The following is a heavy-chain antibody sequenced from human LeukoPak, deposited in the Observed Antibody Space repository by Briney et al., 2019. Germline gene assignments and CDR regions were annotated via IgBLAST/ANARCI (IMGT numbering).Heavy chain of an antibody. J-gene: IGHJ4*02. V-gene: IGHV1-18*01. D-gene: IGHD5-18*01. CDR3: ARSNVDTAMDLYDY. CDR2: ISAYNGNT. CDR1: GYTFTSYG. Sequence: VASVTVSCKASGYTFTSYGISWVRQAPGQGLEWMGWISAYNGNTNYAQKLQGRVTMTTDTSTSTAYVELRSLRSDDTAVYYCARSNVDTAMDLYDYWAREPWSPSPQ.